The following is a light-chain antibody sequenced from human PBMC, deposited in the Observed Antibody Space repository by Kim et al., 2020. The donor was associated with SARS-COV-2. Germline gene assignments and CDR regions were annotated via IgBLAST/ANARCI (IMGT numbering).Light chain of an antibody. CDR2: GAS. Sequence: SPGESATLSCRASQNVYNNYVAWYQQKPGQTPRLLIYGASNRATGIPDRFSGSGSETDFSLTISRLEPEDFVVYFCQQYGRTPLTFGGGTKVDIK. V-gene: IGKV3-20*01. J-gene: IGKJ4*01. CDR3: QQYGRTPLT. CDR1: QNVYNNY.